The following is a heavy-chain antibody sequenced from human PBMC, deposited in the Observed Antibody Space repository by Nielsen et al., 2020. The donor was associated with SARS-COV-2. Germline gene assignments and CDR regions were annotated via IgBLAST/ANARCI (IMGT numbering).Heavy chain of an antibody. D-gene: IGHD5-12*01. Sequence: GGSLRLSCAASGFTFSSYGMHWVRQAPGQGLEWVAVISYDGSNKYYADSVKGRFTISRDNSKNTLYLQMNSLRAEDTAVYYCARSKYGGYFSDFDYWGQGTLVTVSS. CDR1: GFTFSSYG. V-gene: IGHV3-30*03. J-gene: IGHJ4*02. CDR3: ARSKYGGYFSDFDY. CDR2: ISYDGSNK.